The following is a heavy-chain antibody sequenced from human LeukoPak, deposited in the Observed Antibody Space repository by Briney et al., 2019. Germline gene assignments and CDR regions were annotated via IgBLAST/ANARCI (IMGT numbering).Heavy chain of an antibody. CDR2: IYYSGST. J-gene: IGHJ4*02. CDR3: ARFHMVRGVVNHFDY. CDR1: GGSISSSSYY. D-gene: IGHD3-10*01. Sequence: PSETLSLTCTVSGGSISSSSYYWGWIRQPPGKGLEWIGSIYYSGSTYYNPSLKSRVTISVDTSKNQFSLKLSSVTAADTAVYYCARFHMVRGVVNHFDYWGQGTLVTVSS. V-gene: IGHV4-39*07.